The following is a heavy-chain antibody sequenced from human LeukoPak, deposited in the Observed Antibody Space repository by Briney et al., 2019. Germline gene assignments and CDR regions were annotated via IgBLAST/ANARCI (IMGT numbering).Heavy chain of an antibody. Sequence: PGGSLRLSCAASGFTFSSYGMHWVRQAPGKGLEWVAFIRYDGSNKYYADSVKGRSTISRDNSKNTLYLQMNSLRAEDTAVYYCAKEPSSSWYYFDYWGQGTLVTVSS. CDR3: AKEPSSSWYYFDY. CDR1: GFTFSSYG. V-gene: IGHV3-30*02. CDR2: IRYDGSNK. J-gene: IGHJ4*02. D-gene: IGHD6-13*01.